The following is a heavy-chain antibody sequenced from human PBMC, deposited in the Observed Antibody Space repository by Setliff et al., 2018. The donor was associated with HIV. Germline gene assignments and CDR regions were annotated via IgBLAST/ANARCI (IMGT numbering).Heavy chain of an antibody. V-gene: IGHV1-24*01. CDR3: FVEVPAVHSSGDFQH. J-gene: IGHJ1*01. CDR1: GYTLTELS. CDR2: FDPEDGET. D-gene: IGHD2-2*01. Sequence: ASVKVSCKVSGYTLTELSMHWVRQAPGKGLEWMGGFDPEDGETIYAQKFQGRVTMTEDTSTDTAYMDLSSLRSEDTAVYYCFVEVPAVHSSGDFQHWGQGTLVTVSS.